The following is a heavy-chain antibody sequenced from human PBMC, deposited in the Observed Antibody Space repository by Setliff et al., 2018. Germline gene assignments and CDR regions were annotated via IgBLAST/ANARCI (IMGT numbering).Heavy chain of an antibody. CDR2: IKQDGSEK. V-gene: IGHV3-7*01. J-gene: IGHJ3*02. D-gene: IGHD3-22*01. Sequence: GGSLRLSCAASGYTSSSYWMSWVRQAPGKGLEWVANIKQDGSEKYYVDSVKGRFTISRDNAKNSLYLQMNSLRAEDTAVYYCARDRDPDYYDSSGNDAFDIWGQGTMVTVSS. CDR1: GYTSSSYW. CDR3: ARDRDPDYYDSSGNDAFDI.